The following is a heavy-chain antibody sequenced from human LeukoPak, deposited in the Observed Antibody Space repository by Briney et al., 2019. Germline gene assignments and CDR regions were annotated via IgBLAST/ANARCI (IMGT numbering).Heavy chain of an antibody. V-gene: IGHV1-18*01. D-gene: IGHD2-21*02. Sequence: ASVKVSCKASGYTFTSHGISWVRQAPGQGLEWMGRISAYNGNTNYAQKLQGRVTMTTDTSTSTAYMELRSLRSDDTAVYYCARVHIVVVTAIYAFDIWGQGTMVTVSS. CDR1: GYTFTSHG. CDR2: ISAYNGNT. J-gene: IGHJ3*02. CDR3: ARVHIVVVTAIYAFDI.